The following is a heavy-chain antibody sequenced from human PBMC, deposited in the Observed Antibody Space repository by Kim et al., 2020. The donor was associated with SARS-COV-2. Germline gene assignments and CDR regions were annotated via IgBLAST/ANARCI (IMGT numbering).Heavy chain of an antibody. CDR3: AKDSQYSSSWYWGNYYYGMDV. Sequence: GGSLRLSCAASGFTFSSYGMHWVLQAPGKGLEWVAVIWYDGSNKYYADSVKGRFTISRDNSKNTLYLQMNSLRAEDTAVYYCAKDSQYSSSWYWGNYYYGMDVWGQGTTVTVSS. CDR1: GFTFSSYG. CDR2: IWYDGSNK. D-gene: IGHD6-13*01. J-gene: IGHJ6*02. V-gene: IGHV3-33*06.